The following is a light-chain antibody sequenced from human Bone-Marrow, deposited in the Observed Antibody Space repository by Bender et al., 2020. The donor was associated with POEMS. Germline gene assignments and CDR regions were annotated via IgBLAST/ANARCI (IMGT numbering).Light chain of an antibody. J-gene: IGLJ3*02. Sequence: SSNFGNNAANWYQHVPGTAPQLLIYSNNQRPSGVPDRFSASTSGTSASLAISGLHSDDEADYYCSSWDDSLNGWVFGGGTKLTVL. V-gene: IGLV1-44*01. CDR2: SNN. CDR1: SSNFGNNA. CDR3: SSWDDSLNGWV.